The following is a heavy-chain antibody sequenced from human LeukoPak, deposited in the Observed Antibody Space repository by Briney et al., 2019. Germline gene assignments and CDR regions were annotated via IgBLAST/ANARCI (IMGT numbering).Heavy chain of an antibody. CDR1: GFTFSSYS. J-gene: IGHJ4*02. V-gene: IGHV3-48*01. CDR2: ISSSSSTI. Sequence: PGGSLRLSCAASGFTFSSYSMNWVRQAPGKGLEWVSYISSSSSTIYYADSVKGRFTISRDNAKNSLYLQMNSLRAEDTAVYYCARDSGYSYGSGDYWGQGTLVTVSS. CDR3: ARDSGYSYGSGDY. D-gene: IGHD5-18*01.